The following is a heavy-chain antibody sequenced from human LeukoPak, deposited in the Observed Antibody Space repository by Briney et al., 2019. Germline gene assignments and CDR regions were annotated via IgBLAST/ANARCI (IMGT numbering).Heavy chain of an antibody. CDR1: GFTFSSYW. CDR3: AKHYSGGAFDI. V-gene: IGHV3-23*01. CDR2: ISGSGDKT. Sequence: GGSLRLSCAASGFTFSSYWMSWVRQAPGKGLEWVSAISGSGDKTYYADSVKGRFTISRDNSQNTLYLQMNSLRAEDTAVYYCAKHYSGGAFDIWGQGTMVTVSS. D-gene: IGHD2-21*01. J-gene: IGHJ3*02.